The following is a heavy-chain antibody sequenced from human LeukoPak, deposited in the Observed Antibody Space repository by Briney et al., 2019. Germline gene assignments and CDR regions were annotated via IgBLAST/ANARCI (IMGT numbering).Heavy chain of an antibody. CDR2: IYPRDSDT. D-gene: IGHD3-10*01. J-gene: IGHJ4*02. V-gene: IGHV5-51*01. CDR1: GYSFTSNW. Sequence: GESLKISCKGSGYSFTSNWIGWVRQMPGKGLEWMGIIYPRDSDTRYSPSFQGLATFSADKSISTAYLQWSRLEASDTAMYYCARLGGPGSGSYPYYFDYWGQGTLVTVSS. CDR3: ARLGGPGSGSYPYYFDY.